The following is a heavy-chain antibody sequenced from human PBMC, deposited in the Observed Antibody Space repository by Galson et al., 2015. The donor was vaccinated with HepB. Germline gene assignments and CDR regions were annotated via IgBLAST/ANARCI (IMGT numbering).Heavy chain of an antibody. V-gene: IGHV5-51*01. CDR3: ARRRGGASLDYCYGLDV. J-gene: IGHJ6*02. CDR2: IYPGDSET. D-gene: IGHD3-16*01. Sequence: QSGAEVKNPGESLKISCKGYAFTFTSYWIAWVRQVPGKGLEWMGIIYPGDSETRYSPSFEGQVTLSADKSISTAYLQWSSLQASDTAIYFCARRRGGASLDYCYGLDVWGQGTTVTVSS. CDR1: AFTFTSYW.